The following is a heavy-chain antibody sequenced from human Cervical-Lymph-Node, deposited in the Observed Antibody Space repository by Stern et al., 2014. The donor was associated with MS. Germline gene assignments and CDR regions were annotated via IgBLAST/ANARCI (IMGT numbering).Heavy chain of an antibody. CDR2: IYYSGST. J-gene: IGHJ4*02. CDR3: ARAEYSGYFDY. V-gene: IGHV4-61*01. D-gene: IGHD1-26*01. Sequence: QVQLQESGPGLVKPSETLSLTCTVSGGSVSSGSYYWSWIRQPPGKGLEWIGYIYYSGSTNYNPSLKSRVTISVDTSKNQFSLKLSSVTAADTAVYYCARAEYSGYFDYWGQGTLVTVSS. CDR1: GGSVSSGSYY.